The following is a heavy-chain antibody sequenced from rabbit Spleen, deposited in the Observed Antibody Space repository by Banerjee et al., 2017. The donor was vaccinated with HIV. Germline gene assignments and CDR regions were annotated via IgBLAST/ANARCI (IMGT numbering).Heavy chain of an antibody. Sequence: QSLEESGGGLVQPEGSLTLTCTASGFSFISAYYMCWVRQAPGKGLEWIACIGAGISYNTYYASWAKGRFTISKTSSTTVTLQMTSLTAADTATYFCARDLVAVIGWNFNLWGPGTLVTVS. CDR2: IGAGISYNT. CDR3: ARDLVAVIGWNFNL. D-gene: IGHD1-1*01. CDR1: GFSFISAYY. V-gene: IGHV1S40*01. J-gene: IGHJ4*01.